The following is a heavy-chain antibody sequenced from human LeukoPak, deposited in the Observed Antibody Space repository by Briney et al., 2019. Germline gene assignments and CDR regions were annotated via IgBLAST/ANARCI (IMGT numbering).Heavy chain of an antibody. J-gene: IGHJ6*03. Sequence: ASVKVSCKASGYTFTGYYVHWVRQAPGQGLEWMGRINPNSGGTNYAQKFQGSVTMTRDTSISTAYMELSRLRSDDTAVYYCARAPAAVAGRPYYYYYYMDVWGKGTTVTVSS. CDR3: ARAPAAVAGRPYYYYYYMDV. CDR2: INPNSGGT. CDR1: GYTFTGYY. D-gene: IGHD6-19*01. V-gene: IGHV1-2*06.